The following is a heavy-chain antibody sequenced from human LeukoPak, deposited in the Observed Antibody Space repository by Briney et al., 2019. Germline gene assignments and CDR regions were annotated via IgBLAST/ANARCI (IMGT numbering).Heavy chain of an antibody. CDR1: GYTFTSYD. Sequence: GASVKVSCKASGYTFTSYDINWVRQAPGQGLEWMGWINPNSGVTNYVQKFQGRVTMTRDTSISTAYMELSRLRSDDTAVYYCARAHSGDDYFQLLYWGQGTLVTVSS. J-gene: IGHJ4*02. D-gene: IGHD5-12*01. CDR3: ARAHSGDDYFQLLY. CDR2: INPNSGVT. V-gene: IGHV1-2*02.